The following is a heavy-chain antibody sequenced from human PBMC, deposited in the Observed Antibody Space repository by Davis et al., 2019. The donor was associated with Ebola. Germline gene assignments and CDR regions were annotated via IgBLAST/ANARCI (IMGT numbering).Heavy chain of an antibody. V-gene: IGHV1-69*04. Sequence: SVKVSCKASGYTFTSYAISWVRQAPGQGLEWMGRIIPILGIANYAQKFQGRVMITADKSTSTAYMELSSLRSEDTAVYYCARLWGCIAARPGRNCGMDVWGQGTTVTVSS. D-gene: IGHD6-6*01. J-gene: IGHJ6*02. CDR1: GYTFTSYA. CDR2: IIPILGIA. CDR3: ARLWGCIAARPGRNCGMDV.